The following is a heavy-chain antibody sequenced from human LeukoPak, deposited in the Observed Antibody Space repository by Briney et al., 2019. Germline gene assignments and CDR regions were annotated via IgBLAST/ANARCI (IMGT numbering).Heavy chain of an antibody. CDR1: GFSISSGHY. CDR3: ARARVVHYNFRSGLHWYFDV. J-gene: IGHJ2*01. CDR2: ISHSGNT. D-gene: IGHD3-3*01. V-gene: IGHV4-38-2*01. Sequence: PSETLSLTCAVSGFSISSGHYWAWIRQSPGKGLEWIGTISHSGNTYYNSSLKSRLAVSVDTYRNHFSLNLSSLTAADTAVYHCARARVVHYNFRSGLHWYFDVWGRGTLVTVSS.